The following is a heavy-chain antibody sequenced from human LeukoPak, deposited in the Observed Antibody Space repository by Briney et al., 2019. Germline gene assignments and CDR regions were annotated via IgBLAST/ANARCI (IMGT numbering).Heavy chain of an antibody. J-gene: IGHJ3*02. D-gene: IGHD3-22*01. Sequence: PGGSLRLSCAASGFTFSSYWMHWVRQAPGKGLVWVSRINSDGSSTSYAGSVKGRFTISRDNAKNTLYLQMNSLRAEDTAVYYCTREKDYYDSSGYYRDAFDIWGQGTKVTASS. CDR3: TREKDYYDSSGYYRDAFDI. V-gene: IGHV3-74*01. CDR1: GFTFSSYW. CDR2: INSDGSST.